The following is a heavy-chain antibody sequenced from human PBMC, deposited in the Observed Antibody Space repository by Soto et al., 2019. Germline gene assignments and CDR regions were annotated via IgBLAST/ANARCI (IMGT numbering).Heavy chain of an antibody. J-gene: IGHJ4*02. CDR2: IWYDGSNI. V-gene: IGHV3-33*01. CDR1: GFTFSSYG. Sequence: QPGGSLRLSCAASGFTFSSYGMHWVRQAPGKGLEWVAVIWYDGSNIYYADSVKGRFTISRDNSKNTLYLQMNSLRAEDTAVYYCAREILTDYYDSSGLDYWGQGTLVTVSS. CDR3: AREILTDYYDSSGLDY. D-gene: IGHD3-22*01.